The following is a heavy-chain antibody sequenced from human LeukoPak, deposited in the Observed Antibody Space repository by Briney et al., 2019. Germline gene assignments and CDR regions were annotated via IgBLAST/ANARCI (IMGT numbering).Heavy chain of an antibody. CDR3: ARDKRFLHWYFDL. V-gene: IGHV3-66*01. Sequence: GGSLRLSCAVSGFTVSNNYMSWVRQAPGKGLEWVSAIHSDGKTYYADSVKGRFTISRDNSKNSLDLQMNSLRAEDTAVYYCARDKRFLHWYFDLWGRGTLVTVSS. D-gene: IGHD3-3*01. CDR2: IHSDGKT. J-gene: IGHJ2*01. CDR1: GFTVSNNY.